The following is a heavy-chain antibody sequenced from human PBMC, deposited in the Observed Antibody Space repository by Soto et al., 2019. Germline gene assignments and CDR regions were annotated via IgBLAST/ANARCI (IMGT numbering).Heavy chain of an antibody. CDR1: GYTFTSYG. Sequence: ASVKVSCKASGYTFTSYGISWVRQAPGQGLEWMGRISAYNGNTNYAQKLQGRVTMTTDTSTSTAYMELRSLRSDDTAVYYCARGGDYYDRSGPDDAFDIWGQGTMVTVSS. J-gene: IGHJ3*02. CDR2: ISAYNGNT. V-gene: IGHV1-18*01. D-gene: IGHD3-22*01. CDR3: ARGGDYYDRSGPDDAFDI.